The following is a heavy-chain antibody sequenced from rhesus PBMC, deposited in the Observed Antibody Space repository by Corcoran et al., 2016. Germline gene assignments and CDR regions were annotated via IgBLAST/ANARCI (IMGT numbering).Heavy chain of an antibody. J-gene: IGHJ4*01. CDR3: ARGRGYSNYFDY. CDR2: INPYNGNT. D-gene: IGHD5-42*01. V-gene: IGHV1S2*01. Sequence: QVQLVQSGAEVKKPGSSVKVSCKASGYTFTDYYMHWVRQAPRQGLEWMGWINPYNGNTKYAQKFQGRVTMTRDTSTSTAYMELSSLRSEDTAVYYCARGRGYSNYFDYWGQGVLVTVSS. CDR1: GYTFTDYY.